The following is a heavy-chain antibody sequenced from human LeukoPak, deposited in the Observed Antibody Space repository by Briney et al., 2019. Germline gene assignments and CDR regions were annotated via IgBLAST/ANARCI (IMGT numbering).Heavy chain of an antibody. CDR2: IWYDGSNK. D-gene: IGHD3-16*01. V-gene: IGHV3-33*01. CDR1: GFTFSSYG. CDR3: ARSGAAVKYDYVWGSYGGAFDI. Sequence: GGSLRLSCAASGFTFSSYGMHWVRQAPGKGLEWVAVIWYDGSNKYYADSVKGRFTISRDNSKNTLYLQMNSLRAEDTAVYYCARSGAAVKYDYVWGSYGGAFDIWGQGTMVTVSS. J-gene: IGHJ3*02.